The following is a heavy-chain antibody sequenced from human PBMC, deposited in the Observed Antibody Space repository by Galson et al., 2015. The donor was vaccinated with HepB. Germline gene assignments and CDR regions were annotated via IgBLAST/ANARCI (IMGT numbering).Heavy chain of an antibody. Sequence: SVKVSCKASGGTFSSYAISWVRQAPGQGLEWMGGIIPIFGTANYAQKFQGRVTITADESTSTAYMELSSLRSEDTAVYYCARVISGYSGYDRGSDAFDIWGQGTMVTVSS. CDR1: GGTFSSYA. CDR2: IIPIFGTA. D-gene: IGHD5-12*01. J-gene: IGHJ3*02. CDR3: ARVISGYSGYDRGSDAFDI. V-gene: IGHV1-69*13.